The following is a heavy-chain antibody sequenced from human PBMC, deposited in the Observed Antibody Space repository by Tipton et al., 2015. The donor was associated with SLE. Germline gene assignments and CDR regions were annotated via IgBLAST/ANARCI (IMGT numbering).Heavy chain of an antibody. CDR1: GGSISSHY. CDR3: ARGSTYYYDSTGFDL. J-gene: IGHJ2*01. V-gene: IGHV4-59*11. Sequence: TLSLTCTVSGGSISSHYWSWIRQPPGKGLEWIGYIYYSGSTNYNPSLKSRVTISVDTSKNQFSLKLSSVTAADTAVYYCARGSTYYYDSTGFDLWGRGTLVTVSS. CDR2: IYYSGST. D-gene: IGHD3-22*01.